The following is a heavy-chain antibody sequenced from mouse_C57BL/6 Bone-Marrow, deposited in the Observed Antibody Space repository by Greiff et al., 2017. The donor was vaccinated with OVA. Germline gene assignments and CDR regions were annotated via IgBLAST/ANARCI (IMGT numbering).Heavy chain of an antibody. CDR2: IDPSDSYT. J-gene: IGHJ2*01. Sequence: QVQLKQPGAELVKPGASVKLSCKASGYTFTSYWMQWVKQRPGQGLEWIGEIDPSDSYTNYNQKFKGKATLTVDTSSSTAYMQLSSLTSEDSAVYYCAKGLGLATTVVATRYFDYWGQGTTLTVSS. D-gene: IGHD1-1*01. CDR3: AKGLGLATTVVATRYFDY. V-gene: IGHV1-50*01. CDR1: GYTFTSYW.